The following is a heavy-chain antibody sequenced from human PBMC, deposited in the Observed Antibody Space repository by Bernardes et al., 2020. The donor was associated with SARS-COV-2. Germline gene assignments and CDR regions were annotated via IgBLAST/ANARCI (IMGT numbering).Heavy chain of an antibody. D-gene: IGHD3-22*01. Sequence: GGSLRLSCEASGFTFSSYGMNWVRQAPGKGLEWVSFISSSSRYIYYADSVKGRFTISRDNAKNSLYLQMNSLRAEDTAVYYCARYYYDSSGYYPPFDYWGQGTLVTVSS. CDR2: ISSSSRYI. V-gene: IGHV3-21*01. CDR3: ARYYYDSSGYYPPFDY. J-gene: IGHJ4*02. CDR1: GFTFSSYG.